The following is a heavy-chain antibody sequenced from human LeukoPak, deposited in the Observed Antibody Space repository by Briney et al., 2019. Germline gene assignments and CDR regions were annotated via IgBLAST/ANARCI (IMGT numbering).Heavy chain of an antibody. CDR1: GFTFSSYG. J-gene: IGHJ6*02. D-gene: IGHD3-3*01. CDR3: AKADGGLDYDFWSGYSGYYGMDV. CDR2: IWYDGSNK. Sequence: TGGSLRLSCAASGFTFSSYGMHWVRQAPGKGLEWVAVIWYDGSNKYYADSVKGRFTISRDNSKNTLYLQMNSLRAEDTAVYYCAKADGGLDYDFWSGYSGYYGMDVWGQGTTVTVSS. V-gene: IGHV3-30*02.